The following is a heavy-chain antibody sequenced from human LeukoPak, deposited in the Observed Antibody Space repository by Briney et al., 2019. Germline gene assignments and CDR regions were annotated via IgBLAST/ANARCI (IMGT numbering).Heavy chain of an antibody. CDR1: GFTFSTYG. J-gene: IGHJ5*02. CDR3: AKDITLVRGVIITNWFDP. Sequence: PGGSLRLSCAASGFTFSTYGMHWVRQAPGKGLEWVAVISYDGSNKDYADSVKGRFTISRDNSKNTLYVQMNSLRAEDTAVYYCAKDITLVRGVIITNWFDPWGQGTLVTVSS. V-gene: IGHV3-30*18. CDR2: ISYDGSNK. D-gene: IGHD3-10*01.